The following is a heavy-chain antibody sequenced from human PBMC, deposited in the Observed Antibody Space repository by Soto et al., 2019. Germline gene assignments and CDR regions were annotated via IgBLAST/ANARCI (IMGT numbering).Heavy chain of an antibody. V-gene: IGHV5-51*01. CDR3: ARYHDYGDY. Sequence: GESLKISGKGSGYSFTSYWIGWVRQMPGKGLEGMGIIYPGDSDTRYSPSLQGQVNTSAAKSISTAYLQWSSLKASATAMYYCARYHDYGDYWGQGTLVTVSS. CDR1: GYSFTSYW. CDR2: IYPGDSDT. J-gene: IGHJ4*02. D-gene: IGHD2-2*01.